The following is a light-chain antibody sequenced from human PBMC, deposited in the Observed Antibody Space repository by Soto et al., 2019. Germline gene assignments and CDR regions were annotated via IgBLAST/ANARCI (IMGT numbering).Light chain of an antibody. CDR1: QGISSY. J-gene: IGKJ1*01. CDR2: AAS. Sequence: IQMTQSPSSVSASVGDRVTITCRASQGISSYLAWYQQKPGKAPKLLIYAASTLQSGVPSRFSGSGSGTDFTLTISCLQSEDFATYYCQQYYSYLDWTFGQGTKVDIK. CDR3: QQYYSYLDWT. V-gene: IGKV1-8*01.